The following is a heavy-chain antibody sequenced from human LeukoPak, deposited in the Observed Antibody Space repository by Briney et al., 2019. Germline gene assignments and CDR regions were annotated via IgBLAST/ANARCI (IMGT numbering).Heavy chain of an antibody. CDR2: INPNNGDT. CDR1: GYTFTAQY. Sequence: ASVKVSCKASGYTFTAQYIHWVRQAPGQGLEWMGWINPNNGDTKYVQSFLGRVTMTRDTSTTTAYLELRSLRSDDTAVYFCASYPINIPTPPFDYWGQGILVTVSS. D-gene: IGHD2-8*01. J-gene: IGHJ4*02. CDR3: ASYPINIPTPPFDY. V-gene: IGHV1-2*02.